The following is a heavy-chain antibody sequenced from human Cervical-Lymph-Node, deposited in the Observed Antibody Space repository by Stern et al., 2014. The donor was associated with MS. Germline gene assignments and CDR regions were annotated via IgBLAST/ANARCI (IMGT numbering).Heavy chain of an antibody. D-gene: IGHD2-8*01. CDR3: ARIPTNGYFDY. CDR2: IDWDDDK. CDR1: GFSLSTRGMR. J-gene: IGHJ4*02. Sequence: QVTLRESGPALVKPTQTLTLTCTFSGFSLSTRGMRVSWIRQPPGKALEWLARIDWDDDKFYSTSLKTRLTISKDTSKNQVVLTMTNMDPVDTATYYCARIPTNGYFDYWGQGTLVTVSS. V-gene: IGHV2-70*04.